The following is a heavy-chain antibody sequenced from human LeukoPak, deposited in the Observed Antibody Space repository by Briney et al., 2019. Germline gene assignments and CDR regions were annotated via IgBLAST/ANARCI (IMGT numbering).Heavy chain of an antibody. CDR3: AREGSSSYYTDY. D-gene: IGHD3-22*01. CDR2: INSDGGIT. J-gene: IGHJ4*02. CDR1: GFTFIGYL. V-gene: IGHV3-74*01. Sequence: GGSLRLSCAASGFTFIGYLMHWDRQAPGMGLVWVSRINSDGGITIYADTVKGRFTISRDNTTNTHYLQMNSLRAEDTAVFYCAREGSSSYYTDYWGQGTLFTVSS.